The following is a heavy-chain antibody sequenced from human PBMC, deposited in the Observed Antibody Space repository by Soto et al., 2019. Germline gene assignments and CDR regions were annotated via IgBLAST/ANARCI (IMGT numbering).Heavy chain of an antibody. Sequence: GGSLRLSCAASGFTFSLYGMHWVRQAPGKGLEWVAVIWYDGSNTYYADSVKGRFTISRDNSKNMLYLQMNSLRAEDTAVYYCARDKSPEHDYLLDYWGQGTPVTVSS. D-gene: IGHD4-17*01. CDR3: ARDKSPEHDYLLDY. CDR1: GFTFSLYG. V-gene: IGHV3-33*01. J-gene: IGHJ4*02. CDR2: IWYDGSNT.